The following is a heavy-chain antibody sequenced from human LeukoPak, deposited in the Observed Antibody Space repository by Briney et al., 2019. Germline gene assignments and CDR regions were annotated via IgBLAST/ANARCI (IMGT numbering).Heavy chain of an antibody. CDR2: IKNKTDGGTT. D-gene: IGHD3-22*01. Sequence: PGGALRLCCAAAGFTFGNAWISWGRQATGTGLDWVGRIKNKTDGGTTAYAAPVKGRFTISRDDSKNTLSLQMNSLKTEDTAVYYCSTGKTYDSSAYYTRFWGQGTLVTVSS. CDR1: GFTFGNAW. J-gene: IGHJ4*02. CDR3: STGKTYDSSAYYTRF. V-gene: IGHV3-15*01.